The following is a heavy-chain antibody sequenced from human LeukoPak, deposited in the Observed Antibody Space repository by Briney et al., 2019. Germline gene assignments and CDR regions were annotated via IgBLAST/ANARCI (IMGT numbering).Heavy chain of an antibody. CDR1: GFTFSNYA. Sequence: GGSLRLSCAASGFTFSNYAMHWVRQAPGKGLEWLAYIRYDGSSKYYADFVKGRFTISRDNSKNTLYLQMNSLRAEDTAVYYCALDQAGSGHYADYWGQGTLVTVSS. CDR3: ALDQAGSGHYADY. J-gene: IGHJ4*02. V-gene: IGHV3-30*02. CDR2: IRYDGSSK. D-gene: IGHD3-10*01.